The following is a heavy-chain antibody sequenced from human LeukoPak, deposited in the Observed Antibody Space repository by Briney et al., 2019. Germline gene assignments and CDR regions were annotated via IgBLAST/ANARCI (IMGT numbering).Heavy chain of an antibody. CDR3: ARSNGSGSYYAYYYYYYYMDV. Sequence: SETLSLTCAVSGGSISSSNWWSWVRQPPGKGLEWIGEIYHSGSTNYNPSLKSRVTISVDKSKNQFSLKLSSVTAADTAVYYCARSNGSGSYYAYYYYYYYMDVWGKGTTVTVSS. D-gene: IGHD3-10*01. J-gene: IGHJ6*03. V-gene: IGHV4-4*02. CDR1: GGSISSSNW. CDR2: IYHSGST.